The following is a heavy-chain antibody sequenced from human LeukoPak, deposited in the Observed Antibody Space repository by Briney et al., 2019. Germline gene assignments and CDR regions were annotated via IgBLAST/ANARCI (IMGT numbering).Heavy chain of an antibody. J-gene: IGHJ5*02. CDR3: AKDRSPSLWPGAS. V-gene: IGHV4-38-2*02. CDR2: ISHSGST. Sequence: SETLSLTCTVSGYSISSGYYWGWIRQPPGKGLKWIGSISHSGSTYYNPSLKSRVTISVDTSKNQFSLKLSSLTAADTAMYYCAKDRSPSLWPGASWGQGTLVTVSS. D-gene: IGHD3-10*01. CDR1: GYSISSGYY.